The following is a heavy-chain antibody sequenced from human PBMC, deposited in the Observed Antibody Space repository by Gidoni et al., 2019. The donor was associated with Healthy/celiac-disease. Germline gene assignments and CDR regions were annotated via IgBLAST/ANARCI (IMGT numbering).Heavy chain of an antibody. Sequence: QLQLQESGPGLVKPSETLSLTCTVSGGSISSSSYYWGWIRQPPGKGLEGIGSIYYSGSTYYNPSLKSRVTISGDTSKNQFSMKLSSVTAADTAGYYCARGREVRITFDWGQGTLVTVSS. D-gene: IGHD3-16*01. CDR3: ARGREVRITFD. CDR1: GGSISSSSYY. J-gene: IGHJ4*02. V-gene: IGHV4-39*07. CDR2: IYYSGST.